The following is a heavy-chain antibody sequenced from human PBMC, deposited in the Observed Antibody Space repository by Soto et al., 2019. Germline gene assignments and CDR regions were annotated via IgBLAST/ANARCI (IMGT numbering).Heavy chain of an antibody. D-gene: IGHD2-2*01. CDR1: GFTLSSHA. J-gene: IGHJ3*01. CDR2: ISGSGAYT. V-gene: IGHV3-23*01. Sequence: EAQLLESGGGLAQPGGSLRLSCAGSGFTLSSHAMSWVRQAPGKGLEWVSAISGSGAYTNYADSVKGRFTISRDDSKNTLYLQMNSLRAEDTAVYYCASPRSTVVAYEAFDLWGQGTMVTVSS. CDR3: ASPRSTVVAYEAFDL.